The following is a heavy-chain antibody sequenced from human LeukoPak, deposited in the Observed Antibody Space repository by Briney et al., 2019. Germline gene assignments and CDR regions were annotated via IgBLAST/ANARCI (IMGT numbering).Heavy chain of an antibody. CDR2: INPNTGGT. V-gene: IGHV1-2*02. D-gene: IGHD6-13*01. CDR3: ARARGTIAAAGTSY. Sequence: ASVKVSFKASGYTFSVYYIHWVRQAPGQGREWMGWINPNTGGTKYAQRFQDRVTMTRDTSISTAYMEVSRLRYDDTAVYYCARARGTIAAAGTSYWGQGTLVTVSS. CDR1: GYTFSVYY. J-gene: IGHJ4*02.